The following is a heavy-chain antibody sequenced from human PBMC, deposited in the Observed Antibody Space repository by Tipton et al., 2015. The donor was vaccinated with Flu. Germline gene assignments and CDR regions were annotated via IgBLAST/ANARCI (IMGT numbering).Heavy chain of an antibody. V-gene: IGHV4-59*05. Sequence: TLSLTCSVSGDSISSYYWSWIRQPPGKGLEWIGGSYYSGSTYYNPSLKSRVAISVDTSTNQFSLKLTSVTAADTAVYYCARLSYYDVDLKNFYFEYWGQGTLVTVSS. J-gene: IGHJ4*02. CDR1: GDSISSYY. CDR2: SYYSGST. D-gene: IGHD3-10*02. CDR3: ARLSYYDVDLKNFYFEY.